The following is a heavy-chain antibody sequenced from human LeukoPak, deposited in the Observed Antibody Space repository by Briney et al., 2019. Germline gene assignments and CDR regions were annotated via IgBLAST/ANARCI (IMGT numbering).Heavy chain of an antibody. J-gene: IGHJ3*02. V-gene: IGHV3-30*18. CDR2: ISYDGSNK. Sequence: PGGSLRLSCATSGFTFSSYGMHWVRQAPGKGLEWVAVISYDGSNKYYADSVKGRFTISRDNSKNTLYLQMNSLRAEDTAVYYCAKSVEQWLVNDAFNIWGQGTMATVSS. D-gene: IGHD6-19*01. CDR1: GFTFSSYG. CDR3: AKSVEQWLVNDAFNI.